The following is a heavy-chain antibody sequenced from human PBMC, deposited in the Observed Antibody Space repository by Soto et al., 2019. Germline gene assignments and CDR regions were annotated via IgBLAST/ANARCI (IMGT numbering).Heavy chain of an antibody. Sequence: PSETLSLTCAVSGDSISSDKWWSWVRQPPGKGLEWIGEIHHSGRTNYNPSLKSRVTILVEKSKNQVSLELSSMTAADTAVYYCARGVVVVVAANTRYYYGMDVWGQGTTVTVSS. J-gene: IGHJ6*02. D-gene: IGHD2-15*01. CDR3: ARGVVVVVAANTRYYYGMDV. V-gene: IGHV4-4*02. CDR1: GDSISSDKW. CDR2: IHHSGRT.